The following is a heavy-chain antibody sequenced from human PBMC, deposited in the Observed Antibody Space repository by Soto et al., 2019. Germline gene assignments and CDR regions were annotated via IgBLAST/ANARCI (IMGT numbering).Heavy chain of an antibody. J-gene: IGHJ4*02. CDR3: ARVAVLTAAGTSDY. CDR1: GFTFSDYY. Sequence: PGGSLRLSCAASGFTFSDYYMSWIRQVPGKRLEWVAYISGTSDSIPYADSVKGRFTISRDNAKNSLYLQMNSLRAEDTAVYYCARVAVLTAAGTSDYWGQGTLVTVSS. CDR2: ISGTSDSI. V-gene: IGHV3-11*06. D-gene: IGHD6-13*01.